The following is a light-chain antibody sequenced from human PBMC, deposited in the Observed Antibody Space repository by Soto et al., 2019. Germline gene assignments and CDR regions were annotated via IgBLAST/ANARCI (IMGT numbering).Light chain of an antibody. CDR1: SSDICAYNF. CDR3: TSWTTSTTMI. Sequence: QSALTQPASVSGSPGQSITISCTGTSSDICAYNFVSWYQQHPDKAPKLMLYDVNIRPSGVSNRFSGSKSGNTASLTISGLQAEDEADYYCTSWTTSTTMIFGGGTKLTVL. J-gene: IGLJ2*01. V-gene: IGLV2-14*03. CDR2: DVN.